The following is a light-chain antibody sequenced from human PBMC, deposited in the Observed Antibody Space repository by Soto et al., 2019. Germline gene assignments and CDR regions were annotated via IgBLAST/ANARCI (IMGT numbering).Light chain of an antibody. J-gene: IGKJ1*01. V-gene: IGKV3-15*01. CDR2: GAS. CDR3: QHYNDWPPTWT. Sequence: EIVMTQSPATLSVSPGERATLSCRASQSVSSKLAWYQQKPGQAPRVLIYGASTRATGIPARFSGSGSGTEFTLTISSLQSEDFAVYHCQHYNDWPPTWTFSQGTRVEIK. CDR1: QSVSSK.